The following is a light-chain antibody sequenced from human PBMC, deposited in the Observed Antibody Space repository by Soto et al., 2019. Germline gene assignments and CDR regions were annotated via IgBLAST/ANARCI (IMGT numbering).Light chain of an antibody. J-gene: IGKJ1*01. CDR1: QSITSR. Sequence: DIQMTQSPSTLSASVGDRVTITCRASQSITSRLAWYQQKPGKAPKVLIYDASNLEYGVPSRFSGSGSGTEFTLIISGLQPDDSATYYCQQYTNTNNPWMFGQGTKVDIK. V-gene: IGKV1-5*01. CDR3: QQYTNTNNPWM. CDR2: DAS.